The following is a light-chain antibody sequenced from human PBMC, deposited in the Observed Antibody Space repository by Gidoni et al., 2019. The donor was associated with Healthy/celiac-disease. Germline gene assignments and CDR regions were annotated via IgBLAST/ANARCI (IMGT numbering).Light chain of an antibody. CDR2: YDS. CDR1: NIGSKS. J-gene: IGLJ1*01. V-gene: IGLV3-21*04. Sequence: SYVLTQPPSVSVATGKTARLTCGGNNIGSKSVHWYQQKPGQAPVLVIYYDSDRPSGIPERFSGSNSGNTATLTISRVEAGDEADYYCQVWDSSSDPFYVFGTGTKVTVL. CDR3: QVWDSSSDPFYV.